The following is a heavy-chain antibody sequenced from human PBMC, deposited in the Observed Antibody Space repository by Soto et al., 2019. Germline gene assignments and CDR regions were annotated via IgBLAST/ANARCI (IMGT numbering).Heavy chain of an antibody. V-gene: IGHV3-30-3*01. J-gene: IGHJ4*02. Sequence: SLRLSCAASGFTFSSYAMHWVPQAPGKGLEWVAVISYDGSNKYYADSVKGRFTISRDNSKNTLYLQMNSLRAEDTAVYYCARDWRAIFGVVNPNFDYWGQGTLVTVSS. CDR1: GFTFSSYA. CDR2: ISYDGSNK. CDR3: ARDWRAIFGVVNPNFDY. D-gene: IGHD3-3*01.